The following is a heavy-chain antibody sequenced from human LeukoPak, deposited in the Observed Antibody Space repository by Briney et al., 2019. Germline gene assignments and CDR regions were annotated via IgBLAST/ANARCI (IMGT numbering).Heavy chain of an antibody. Sequence: GESPRTPCKGSGYSLTSYWITRVRQMPGKGLQGMGRIDPSDSYTNYSPSFQGQVTISADKSISTACLQWSSLEASDTAMYYCTRASTLVNPFDYWGEGTLVTVSS. J-gene: IGHJ4*02. D-gene: IGHD4-23*01. CDR1: GYSLTSYW. V-gene: IGHV5-10-1*04. CDR2: IDPSDSYT. CDR3: TRASTLVNPFDY.